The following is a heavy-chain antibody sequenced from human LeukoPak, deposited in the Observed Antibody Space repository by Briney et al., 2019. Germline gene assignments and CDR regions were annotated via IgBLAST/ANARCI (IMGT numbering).Heavy chain of an antibody. CDR2: IWYDGSSI. CDR3: ARDWAGTWDY. CDR1: GFTFSSHT. D-gene: IGHD6-19*01. J-gene: IGHJ4*02. Sequence: GRSLRLSCAASGFTFSSHTMHWVRQAPGKGLEWVAIIWYDGSSIYYADSVKGRFTISRDNSKNTLYLQMNSLRAEDTAMYYCARDWAGTWDYWGQGTLATVSS. V-gene: IGHV3-33*01.